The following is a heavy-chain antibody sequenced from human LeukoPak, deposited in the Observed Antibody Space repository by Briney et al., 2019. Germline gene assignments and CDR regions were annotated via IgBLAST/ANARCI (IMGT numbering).Heavy chain of an antibody. CDR3: ARDSYGDANFDS. Sequence: GGSLRLSCAASGLTFSIHWMNWVRQAPGKGLECVANINQDGSDKYYVDSVKGRFTISRDISKNAVYLQMNSLRAEDTAVYYCARDSYGDANFDSWGQGTLVTVSS. J-gene: IGHJ4*02. CDR2: INQDGSDK. V-gene: IGHV3-7*03. D-gene: IGHD4-17*01. CDR1: GLTFSIHW.